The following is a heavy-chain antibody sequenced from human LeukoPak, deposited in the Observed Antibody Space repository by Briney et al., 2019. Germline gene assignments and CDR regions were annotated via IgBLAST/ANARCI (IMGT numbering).Heavy chain of an antibody. CDR2: IYHSGST. CDR1: GYSISSGYY. CDR3: ARDLKDYYGSEY. V-gene: IGHV4-38-2*02. D-gene: IGHD3-10*01. J-gene: IGHJ4*02. Sequence: SETLSLTCTVSGYSISSGYYWGWIRQPPGKGLEWIGSIYHSGSTYYNPSLKSRVTISVDTSKNQFSLKLSSVTAADTAVYYCARDLKDYYGSEYWGQGTLVTVSS.